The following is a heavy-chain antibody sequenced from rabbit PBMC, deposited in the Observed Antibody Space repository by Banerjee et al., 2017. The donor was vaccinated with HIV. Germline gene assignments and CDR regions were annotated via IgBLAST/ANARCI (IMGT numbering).Heavy chain of an antibody. CDR1: GFDFSTYG. D-gene: IGHD1-1*01. J-gene: IGHJ4*01. Sequence: QEQLVESGGGLVQPGGSLKLSCKASGFDFSTYGVNWVRQAPGKGLEWIGITYVGKVNVDYASWVNGRFTISSDNAQTTVDLQMNGLTAADTATYFCARASTSGYYPSYAFNLWGPGTLVTVS. CDR2: TYVGKVNV. CDR3: ARASTSGYYPSYAFNL. V-gene: IGHV1S47*01.